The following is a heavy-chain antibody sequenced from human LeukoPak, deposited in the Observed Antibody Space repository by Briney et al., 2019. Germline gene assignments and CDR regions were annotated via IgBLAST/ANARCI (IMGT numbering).Heavy chain of an antibody. CDR1: GFTFSTYA. J-gene: IGHJ4*02. V-gene: IGHV3-23*01. Sequence: GGSLRLSCAASGFTFSTYAMSWVRQAPGKGLEWVSAISGNGDNTYYADSVKGRFTISRDNSKNTLYLQMNSLRADDTALYYCAKDLRGRVALADHWGQGTLVTVSS. CDR3: AKDLRGRVALADH. D-gene: IGHD2-8*02. CDR2: ISGNGDNT.